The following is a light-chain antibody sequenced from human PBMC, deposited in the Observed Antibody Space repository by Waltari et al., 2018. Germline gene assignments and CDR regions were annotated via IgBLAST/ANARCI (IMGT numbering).Light chain of an antibody. CDR1: QGIRNE. CDR2: AAS. V-gene: IGKV1-6*01. J-gene: IGKJ1*01. Sequence: AIQMTQSPSSLSASVGDRGPIPCRASQGIRNELGWYQQKPGKAPKLLIYAASSLQSGVPSRFSGSGSGTDFTLTISSLQPDDFATYYCLQDYIYPWTFGQGTKVEV. CDR3: LQDYIYPWT.